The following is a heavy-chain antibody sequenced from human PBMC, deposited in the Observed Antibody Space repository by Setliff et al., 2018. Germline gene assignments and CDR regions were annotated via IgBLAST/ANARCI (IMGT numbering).Heavy chain of an antibody. J-gene: IGHJ3*01. CDR1: GSAISSGHY. CDR2: FRPSGKT. CDR3: VRDAGDGYGVDAYAGGGFDF. V-gene: IGHV4-38-2*02. Sequence: SETLSLTCAVSGSAISSGHYWGWIRQPPGKGLEWIGSFRPSGKTYYNPSLNSRVTISVDTSKKQFSLKVTSVTAADTAVYYCVRDAGDGYGVDAYAGGGFDFWGQGTMVTVSS. D-gene: IGHD4-17*01.